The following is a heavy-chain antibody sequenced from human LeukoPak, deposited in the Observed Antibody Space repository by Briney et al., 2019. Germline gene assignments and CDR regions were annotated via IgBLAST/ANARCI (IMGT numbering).Heavy chain of an antibody. D-gene: IGHD3-3*01. CDR2: IIPVLGVA. Sequence: SVKVSCKASGGTFSTYAISWVRQAPGQGLEWMGRIIPVLGVANYAQKFQGRVTISADKSTSTAYMEVNSLRSEDTAVYYCATGIGTLWSGYYHDYWGQGTLVTVSS. V-gene: IGHV1-69*04. J-gene: IGHJ4*02. CDR3: ATGIGTLWSGYYHDY. CDR1: GGTFSTYA.